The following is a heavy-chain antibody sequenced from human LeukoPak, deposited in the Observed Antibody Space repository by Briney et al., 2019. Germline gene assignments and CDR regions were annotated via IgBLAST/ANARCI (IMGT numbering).Heavy chain of an antibody. V-gene: IGHV1-8*01. CDR1: GYTFTSYD. J-gene: IGHJ4*02. CDR2: MNPNSGNT. D-gene: IGHD3-10*01. Sequence: ASVKVSCKASGYTFTSYDINWVRQATGQGLEWMEWMNPNSGNTGYAQKFQGRVTMTRNTSISTAYMELSSLRSEDTAVYYCVRGNHYYGSGSSFFDYWGQGTLVTVSS. CDR3: VRGNHYYGSGSSFFDY.